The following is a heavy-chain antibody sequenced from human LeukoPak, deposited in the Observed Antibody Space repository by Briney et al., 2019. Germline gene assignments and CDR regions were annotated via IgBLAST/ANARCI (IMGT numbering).Heavy chain of an antibody. D-gene: IGHD1-26*01. CDR2: ISGSGGST. Sequence: GGSLRLSCAASGFTFSSYGMSWVRQAPGKGLEWVSAISGSGGSTYYADSVKGRFTISRDNSKNTLYLQMNSLRAEDTAVYYCAKGKWEPYYFDYWGQGTLVTVSS. V-gene: IGHV3-23*01. CDR3: AKGKWEPYYFDY. J-gene: IGHJ4*02. CDR1: GFTFSSYG.